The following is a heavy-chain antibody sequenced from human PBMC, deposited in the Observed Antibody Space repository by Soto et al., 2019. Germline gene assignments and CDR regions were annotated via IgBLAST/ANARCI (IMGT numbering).Heavy chain of an antibody. D-gene: IGHD5-12*01. CDR1: GGSLTGYF. V-gene: IGHV4-59*01. CDR2: IHYSGPT. CDR3: ARGGGWLPQY. J-gene: IGHJ4*02. Sequence: QVQLKESGPGLAKPSETLSLTCTVSGGSLTGYFWSWIRQSPGGGLEWLGNIHYSGPTTYNPSLRSRGTISTAAPKNQFSLKLSSVTAADTAVYYCARGGGWLPQYWGQGTLVTVSS.